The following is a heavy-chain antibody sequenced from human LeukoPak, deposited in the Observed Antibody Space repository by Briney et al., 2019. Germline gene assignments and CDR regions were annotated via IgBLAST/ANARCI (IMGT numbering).Heavy chain of an antibody. V-gene: IGHV3-7*03. CDR3: ARGGSWFDP. J-gene: IGHJ5*02. D-gene: IGHD3-10*01. CDR2: IKQDGSKK. Sequence: PGGSLRLSCVASGFPFSSYWMTWVRQAPGKGLEWVANIKQDGSKKSYVDSVKGRFTISRDNAKNSLYLQMNSLRAEDTAVYYCARGGSWFDPWGQGTLVTVSS. CDR1: GFPFSSYW.